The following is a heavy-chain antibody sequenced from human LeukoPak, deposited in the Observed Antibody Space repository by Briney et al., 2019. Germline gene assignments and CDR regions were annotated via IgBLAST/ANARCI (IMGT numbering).Heavy chain of an antibody. J-gene: IGHJ6*02. Sequence: PSETLSLTCAVYGGSFSGYYWSWIRQPPGKGLEWIGEINHSGSTNYNPSLKSRVTISVDTSKNQFSLKLSSVTAADTAVYYCARARLSSTTGYYYYYYGMDVWGQGTTVTVSS. V-gene: IGHV4-34*01. D-gene: IGHD4-11*01. CDR1: GGSFSGYY. CDR3: ARARLSSTTGYYYYYYGMDV. CDR2: INHSGST.